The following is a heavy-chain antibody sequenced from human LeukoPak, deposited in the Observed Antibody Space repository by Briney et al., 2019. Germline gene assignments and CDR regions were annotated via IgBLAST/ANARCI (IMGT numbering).Heavy chain of an antibody. V-gene: IGHV1-3*03. CDR3: ARDRRYYGSGSYSGLSFWFDP. D-gene: IGHD3-10*01. CDR2: INAGNGNT. J-gene: IGHJ5*02. CDR1: GYTFTSYA. Sequence: ASVKVSCKASGYTFTSYAMHWVRQAPGQRLEWMGWINAGNGNTKYSQEFQGRVTITRDTSASTAYMELSSLRSEDMAVYYCARDRRYYGSGSYSGLSFWFDPWGQGTLVTVSS.